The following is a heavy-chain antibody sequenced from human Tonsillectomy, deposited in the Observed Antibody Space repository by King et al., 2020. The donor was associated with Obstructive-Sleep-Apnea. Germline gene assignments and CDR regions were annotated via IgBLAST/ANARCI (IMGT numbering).Heavy chain of an antibody. D-gene: IGHD2-21*02. Sequence: VQLVQSGAEVKKHGSSVKVSCKTSGGTFSSYGIIWVRQAPGQGLQWMGRIIPIVDITNYAQNFQGRVTITADKSTSTAYMELSSLRSEDTAVYYCAREHAGGDGGNWFDTWGQGTRVTVSS. CDR1: GGTFSSYG. CDR2: IIPIVDIT. J-gene: IGHJ5*02. CDR3: AREHAGGDGGNWFDT. V-gene: IGHV1-69*09.